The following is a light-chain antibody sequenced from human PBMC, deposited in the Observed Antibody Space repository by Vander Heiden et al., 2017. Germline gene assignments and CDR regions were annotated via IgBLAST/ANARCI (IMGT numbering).Light chain of an antibody. Sequence: QAALPQPASVSGSPGQSTTISCAGTSSDVGGYNDVCWYQQPPANAPELMIYNVSPRSSGASNLSSCSKSANTAPLTISGLQAEDEADYYCSAYTSSHTFVFGGGTKLTVL. J-gene: IGLJ3*02. CDR1: SSDVGGYND. CDR3: SAYTSSHTFV. V-gene: IGLV2-14*03. CDR2: NVS.